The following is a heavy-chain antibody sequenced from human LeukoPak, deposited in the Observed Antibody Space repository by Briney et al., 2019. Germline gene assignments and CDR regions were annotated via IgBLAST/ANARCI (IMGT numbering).Heavy chain of an antibody. Sequence: KSGGSLRLSCAASGFTFSSYSMNWVRQAPGKGLEWVSPISSSSSYIYYADSVKGRFTISRDNAKNSLYLQMNSLRAEDTAVYYCVKPYYYSSGSLNWGQGTLVTVSS. V-gene: IGHV3-21*01. CDR1: GFTFSSYS. J-gene: IGHJ4*02. CDR3: VKPYYYSSGSLN. D-gene: IGHD3-10*01. CDR2: ISSSSSYI.